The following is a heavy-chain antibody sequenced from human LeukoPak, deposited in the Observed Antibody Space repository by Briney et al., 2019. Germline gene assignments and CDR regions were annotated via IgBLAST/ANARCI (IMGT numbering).Heavy chain of an antibody. CDR1: GYTFTSYG. J-gene: IGHJ6*03. V-gene: IGHV1-69*13. D-gene: IGHD2-2*01. CDR2: IIPIFGTA. Sequence: SVKVSCKASGYTFTSYGISWVRQAPGQGLEWMGGIIPIFGTANYAQKFQGRVTITADESTSTAYMELSSLRSEDTAVYYCARVLYCSSTSCYPPDYYYMDVWGKGTTVTISS. CDR3: ARVLYCSSTSCYPPDYYYMDV.